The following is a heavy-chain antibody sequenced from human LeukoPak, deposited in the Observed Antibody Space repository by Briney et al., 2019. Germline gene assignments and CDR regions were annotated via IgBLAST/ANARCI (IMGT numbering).Heavy chain of an antibody. CDR1: GFTFDTDW. V-gene: IGHV3-15*01. Sequence: GGSLRLSCAASGFTFDTDWMNWFRQAPGKGLEWVGLIRTKTDGGTTGNAAPVKGRFAISRDDSRNMLFLQMNSLKTEDTGVYYCTTGGPRRHWGQGTLVTVSS. J-gene: IGHJ4*02. D-gene: IGHD3-16*01. CDR2: IRTKTDGGTT. CDR3: TTGGPRRH.